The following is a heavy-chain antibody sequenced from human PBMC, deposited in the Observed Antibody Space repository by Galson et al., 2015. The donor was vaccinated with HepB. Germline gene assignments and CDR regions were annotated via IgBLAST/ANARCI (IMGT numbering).Heavy chain of an antibody. CDR2: IYPDDSKT. V-gene: IGHV5-51*01. Sequence: QSGAEVKKPGESLKISCKTSVYNFANYWIGWVRQMPGKGLEWMGIIYPDDSKTIYSPSFQGQVTFSVDKSISTAYLQWRSLKASDTAMYYCARSGTPRECNWFDPWGQGTLVTVSS. CDR3: ARSGTPRECNWFDP. J-gene: IGHJ5*02. D-gene: IGHD2-15*01. CDR1: VYNFANYW.